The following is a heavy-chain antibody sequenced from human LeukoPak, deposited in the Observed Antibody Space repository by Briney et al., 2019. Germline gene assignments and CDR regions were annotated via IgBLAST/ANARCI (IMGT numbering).Heavy chain of an antibody. Sequence: SETLSLTCTVSGGSISSYYWGWIRQPPGKGLEWIGSIYYSGSTYYNPSLKSRVTISVDTSKNQFSLKLSSVTAADTAVYYCARARKEGWYLYWGQGTLVTVSS. CDR3: ARARKEGWYLY. CDR1: GGSISSYY. V-gene: IGHV4-39*07. CDR2: IYYSGST. J-gene: IGHJ4*02. D-gene: IGHD6-19*01.